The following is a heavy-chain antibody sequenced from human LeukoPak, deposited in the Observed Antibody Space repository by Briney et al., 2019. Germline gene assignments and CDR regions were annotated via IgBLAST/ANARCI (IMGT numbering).Heavy chain of an antibody. V-gene: IGHV4-59*01. CDR3: ARQVYSSSWSYYFDY. Sequence: PSETLSLTCAVSSGPISSYYWSWIRQPPGRGLEWIGSIHYSGSTSYNSSLKSRVTISVDTSENQFSLKLSSVTPADTAVYYCARQVYSSSWSYYFDYWGQGTLVTVSS. CDR1: SGPISSYY. CDR2: IHYSGST. D-gene: IGHD6-13*01. J-gene: IGHJ4*02.